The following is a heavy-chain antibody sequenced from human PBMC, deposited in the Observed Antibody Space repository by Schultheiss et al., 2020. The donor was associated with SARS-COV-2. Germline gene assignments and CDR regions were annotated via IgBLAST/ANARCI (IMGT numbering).Heavy chain of an antibody. CDR2: IKQDGSEK. J-gene: IGHJ4*02. V-gene: IGHV3-7*01. CDR3: ARDEGVGDPEAVAAFDY. Sequence: GESLKISCAASGFTFSSYWMSWVRQAPGKGLEWVANIKQDGSEKYYVDSVKGRFTISRDNAKNSLYLQMNSLRAEDTAVYYCARDEGVGDPEAVAAFDYWGQGTLVTVSS. CDR1: GFTFSSYW. D-gene: IGHD6-19*01.